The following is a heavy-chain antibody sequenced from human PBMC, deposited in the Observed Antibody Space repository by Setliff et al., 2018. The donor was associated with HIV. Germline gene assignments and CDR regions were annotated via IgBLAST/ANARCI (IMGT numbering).Heavy chain of an antibody. V-gene: IGHV1-2*02. CDR3: ARAPYSSVMHYFDY. D-gene: IGHD4-4*01. CDR2: IIPNSDGT. Sequence: AASVKVSCKASGYKFTNYYIHWVRQAPGQGLEWMGWIIPNSDGTNLAQRSQGRITMTTDTSLTTAYMELSRLRSDDTAVYYCARAPYSSVMHYFDYWGQGTLVTVSS. J-gene: IGHJ4*02. CDR1: GYKFTNYY.